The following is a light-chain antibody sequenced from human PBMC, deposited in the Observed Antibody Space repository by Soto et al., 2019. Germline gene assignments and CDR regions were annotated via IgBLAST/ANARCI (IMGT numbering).Light chain of an antibody. CDR2: DVS. CDR3: SSYTSSSSYV. CDR1: NSNIGGKT. Sequence: QSVLTQPPSASATPGQRVTISCSGSNSNIGGKTVTWYQQHPGKAPKLMIYDVSNRPSGVSNRFSGSKSGNTASLTISGLQAEDEADYYCSSYTSSSSYVFGTGTKVTVL. J-gene: IGLJ1*01. V-gene: IGLV2-14*01.